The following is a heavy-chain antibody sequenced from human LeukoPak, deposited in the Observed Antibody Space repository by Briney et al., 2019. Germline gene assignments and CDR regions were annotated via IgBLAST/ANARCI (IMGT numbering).Heavy chain of an antibody. Sequence: ASVKVSCKASGYTFTSNGISWVRQAPGQGLEWMGWISAYNGNTNYAQKLQGRVTMTTDTSTSTAYMELRSLRSDDTAVYYCARQSIAVAGPPHWFDYWGQGTLVTVSS. V-gene: IGHV1-18*01. CDR1: GYTFTSNG. J-gene: IGHJ4*02. D-gene: IGHD6-19*01. CDR3: ARQSIAVAGPPHWFDY. CDR2: ISAYNGNT.